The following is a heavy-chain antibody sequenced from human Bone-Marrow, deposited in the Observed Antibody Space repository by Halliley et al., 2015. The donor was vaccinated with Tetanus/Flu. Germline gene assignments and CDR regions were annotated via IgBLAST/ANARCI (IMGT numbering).Heavy chain of an antibody. CDR1: GFTFHDYA. J-gene: IGHJ4*02. CDR3: ARDRAYSAFDF. CDR2: INPDGRTK. Sequence: SLRLSCAASGFTFHDYAMSWVRQAPGKGLEWVTNINPDGRTKNYVDSLKGRFIISRDNAKNSLYLHMNSLSADDTAIYYCARDRAYSAFDFWGQGTLLTVSS. D-gene: IGHD5-18*01. V-gene: IGHV3-7*01.